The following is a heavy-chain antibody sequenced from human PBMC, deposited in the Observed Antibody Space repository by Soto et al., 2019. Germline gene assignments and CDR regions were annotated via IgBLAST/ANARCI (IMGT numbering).Heavy chain of an antibody. CDR2: IYYSGST. CDR3: ARALYEILTGYSSSYYMDV. Sequence: QLQLQESGPGLVKPSETLSLTCTVSGGSISSSSYYWGWIRQPPGKGLEWIGSIYYSGSTYYNPLLKSRVTIPVDTSKNPFSLKLSSVTAADTAVYYCARALYEILTGYSSSYYMDVWGKGTTVTVSS. CDR1: GGSISSSSYY. V-gene: IGHV4-39*01. J-gene: IGHJ6*03. D-gene: IGHD3-9*01.